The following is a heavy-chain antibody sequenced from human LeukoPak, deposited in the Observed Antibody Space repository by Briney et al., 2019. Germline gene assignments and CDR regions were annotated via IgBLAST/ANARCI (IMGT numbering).Heavy chain of an antibody. J-gene: IGHJ5*02. CDR3: SRGPYCSGGTCFSLGEFDP. Sequence: PGGSLRLSCAASGFTFSSYEMNWVRQAPGKGLEWVSYISSSGSTIYYADSVKGRFTISRDNAKNSLYLQMNSLRAEDTAVYYCSRGPYCSGGTCFSLGEFDPWGQGTLVTVSS. D-gene: IGHD2-15*01. V-gene: IGHV3-48*03. CDR1: GFTFSSYE. CDR2: ISSSGSTI.